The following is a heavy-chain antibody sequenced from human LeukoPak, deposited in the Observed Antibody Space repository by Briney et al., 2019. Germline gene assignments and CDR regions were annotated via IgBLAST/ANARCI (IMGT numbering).Heavy chain of an antibody. CDR3: ARTQDRTLVWFGELLFHWYYFDY. J-gene: IGHJ4*02. V-gene: IGHV4-61*02. CDR2: IYTSGST. CDR1: GGSISSGSYY. Sequence: SETLSLTCTVSGGSISSGSYYWSWIRQPAGKGLEWIGRIYTSGSTNYNPSLKSRVTISVDTSKNQCSLKLSSVTAADTAVYYCARTQDRTLVWFGELLFHWYYFDYWGQGTLVTVSS. D-gene: IGHD3-10*01.